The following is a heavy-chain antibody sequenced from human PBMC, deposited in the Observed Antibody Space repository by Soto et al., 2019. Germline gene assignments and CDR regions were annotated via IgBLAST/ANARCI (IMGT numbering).Heavy chain of an antibody. CDR3: ARQIYDSSGYYYAY. J-gene: IGHJ4*02. CDR2: IYSLGNT. V-gene: IGHV4-39*01. CDR1: GGSISSSSYY. D-gene: IGHD3-22*01. Sequence: QMQLQESGPGLVKPSETLSLTCTVSGGSISSSSYYWGWIRQPPGRGLEWLGTIYSLGNTYDNPSLKSRVTISGDKSKSQLFLKLSSVTAPDTAVYYCARQIYDSSGYYYAYWGQGTLVTVSS.